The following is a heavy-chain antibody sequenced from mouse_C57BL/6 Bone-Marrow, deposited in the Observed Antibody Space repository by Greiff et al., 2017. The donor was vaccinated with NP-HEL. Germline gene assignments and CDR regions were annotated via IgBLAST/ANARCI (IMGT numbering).Heavy chain of an antibody. Sequence: QVQLKESGAELVKPGASVKLSCKASGYTFTSYWMHWVKQRPGQGLEWIGMIHPNSGSTNYNEKFKSKATLTVDKSSSTAYMQLSSLTSEDSAVYYCARRGYAMDYWGQGTSVTVSS. CDR3: ARRGYAMDY. CDR2: IHPNSGST. CDR1: GYTFTSYW. V-gene: IGHV1-64*01. J-gene: IGHJ4*01.